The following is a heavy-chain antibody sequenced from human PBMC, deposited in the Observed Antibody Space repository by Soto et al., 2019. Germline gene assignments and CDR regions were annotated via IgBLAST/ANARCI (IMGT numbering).Heavy chain of an antibody. D-gene: IGHD2-8*01. CDR1: GFTFSGYS. CDR2: ISGPSIYI. CDR3: ARGFRNGFNV. Sequence: EVQLVESGGGLVKPGGSLRLSCVASGFTFSGYSINWVRQAPGKGLEWVSYISGPSIYIYYADSVKGRFTISRDNAKSAVYLQMNSLRAEDTAVYYCARGFRNGFNVWGQGTMVSVSS. J-gene: IGHJ6*02. V-gene: IGHV3-21*01.